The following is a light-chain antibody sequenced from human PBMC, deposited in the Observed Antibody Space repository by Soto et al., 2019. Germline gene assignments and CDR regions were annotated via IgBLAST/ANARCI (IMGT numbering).Light chain of an antibody. CDR3: QQYNKWPRWT. J-gene: IGKJ1*01. CDR1: QSISNN. CDR2: SAF. V-gene: IGKV3-15*01. Sequence: EIVLTQSPATLSLSPGERATLSCRASQSISNNLALYQQKPGQAPRLVIYSAFTRATGITARFSGSGSGTEFTLPISSLQSQDFAVYYCQQYNKWPRWTFGQGTKVDI.